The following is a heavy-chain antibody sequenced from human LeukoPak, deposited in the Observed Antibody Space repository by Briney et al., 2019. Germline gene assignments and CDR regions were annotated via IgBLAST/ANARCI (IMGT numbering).Heavy chain of an antibody. CDR2: ITWSNGEI. CDR3: AKSLRNGSGWASDY. CDR1: GLTFDVYA. J-gene: IGHJ4*02. V-gene: IGHV3-9*01. D-gene: IGHD6-19*01. Sequence: GGSLRLSCAASGLTFDVYAVHWVRQAPGRGLEWVSGITWSNGEIAYADSVKGRFTISRDNAKMYLQMNSLRTEDTAVYYCAKSLRNGSGWASDYWGQGTLVTVSS.